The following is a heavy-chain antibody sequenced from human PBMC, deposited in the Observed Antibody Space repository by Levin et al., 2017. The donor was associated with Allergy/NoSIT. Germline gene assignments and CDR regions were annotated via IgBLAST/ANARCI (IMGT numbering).Heavy chain of an antibody. CDR3: ARDLGYGLDLNWLDP. J-gene: IGHJ5*02. CDR2: ISYDGSNK. Sequence: GGSLRLSCAASGFTFSSYAMHWVRQAPGKGLEWVAVISYDGSNKYYADSVKGRFTISRDNSKNTLYLQMNSLRAEDTAVYYCARDLGYGLDLNWLDPWGQGTLVTVSS. CDR1: GFTFSSYA. D-gene: IGHD3-10*01. V-gene: IGHV3-30*04.